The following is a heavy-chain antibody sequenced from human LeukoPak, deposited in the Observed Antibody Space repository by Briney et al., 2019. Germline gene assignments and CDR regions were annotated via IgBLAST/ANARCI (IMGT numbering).Heavy chain of an antibody. Sequence: TSETLSLTCAVSGASTSSHYWSWIRQPPGKGLEWIGYTSGSISYNPSLKSRVTISADTSKNQFSLNLNSVTAADTAVYYCARPNQALLYGMDVWGQGTTVTVSS. D-gene: IGHD1-14*01. CDR2: TSGSI. CDR3: ARPNQALLYGMDV. V-gene: IGHV4-4*09. J-gene: IGHJ6*02. CDR1: GASTSSHY.